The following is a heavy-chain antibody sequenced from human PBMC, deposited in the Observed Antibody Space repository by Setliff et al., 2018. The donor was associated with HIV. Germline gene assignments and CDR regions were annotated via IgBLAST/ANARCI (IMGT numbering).Heavy chain of an antibody. CDR3: AKGEIAAAGHFDY. D-gene: IGHD6-13*01. V-gene: IGHV3-23*01. J-gene: IGHJ4*02. CDR1: GFTFSSYA. Sequence: GSLRLSCASSGFTFSSYAMTWVRQAPGKGLECVAVISGSGGDTYYADSVKGRFVISREKSKSTLYLQMNSLRAEDTAVYYCAKGEIAAAGHFDYWGQGTLVTVSS. CDR2: ISGSGGDT.